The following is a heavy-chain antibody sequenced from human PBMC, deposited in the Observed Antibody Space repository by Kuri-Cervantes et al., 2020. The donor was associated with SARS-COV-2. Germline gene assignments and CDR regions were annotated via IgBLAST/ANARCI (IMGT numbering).Heavy chain of an antibody. CDR3: ARASYCSGGRCLYFDY. J-gene: IGHJ4*02. Sequence: SVTVSCKASGGTFSSYAISCVRQAPGQGLEWRGGIIPILGIANYAQKFQGRVTITADKSTSTAYMDLSSPRSEDTAVYYCARASYCSGGRCLYFDYWGQGTLVTVSS. V-gene: IGHV1-69*10. D-gene: IGHD2-15*01. CDR1: GGTFSSYA. CDR2: IIPILGIA.